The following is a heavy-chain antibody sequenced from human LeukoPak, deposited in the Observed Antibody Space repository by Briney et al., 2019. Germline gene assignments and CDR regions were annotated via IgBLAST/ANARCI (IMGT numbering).Heavy chain of an antibody. CDR2: ITSSSSYI. V-gene: IGHV3-21*01. Sequence: GGSLRLSCAGSGFTFSSYSMNWVRQAPGKGLGWVSSITSSSSYIYYADSVKGRFTISRDNAKKSVYLQMNSLRAEDTAVYYCARGSTYSSGWYTGFDYWGQGTLVTVSS. J-gene: IGHJ4*02. CDR3: ARGSTYSSGWYTGFDY. D-gene: IGHD6-19*01. CDR1: GFTFSSYS.